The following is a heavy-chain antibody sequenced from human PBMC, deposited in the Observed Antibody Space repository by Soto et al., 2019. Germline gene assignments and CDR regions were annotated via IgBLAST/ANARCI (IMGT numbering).Heavy chain of an antibody. CDR1: GYSFTSYW. D-gene: IGHD5-18*01. CDR2: IYPGDSDT. V-gene: IGHV5-51*01. Sequence: PGESLKISCKGSGYSFTSYWIGWVRQMPGKGLEWMGIIYPGDSDTRYSPSFQGQATISADKSINTAYLQWSSLKASDTAMYFCARLTLPLGYPDYWGQGTLVTVSS. J-gene: IGHJ4*02. CDR3: ARLTLPLGYPDY.